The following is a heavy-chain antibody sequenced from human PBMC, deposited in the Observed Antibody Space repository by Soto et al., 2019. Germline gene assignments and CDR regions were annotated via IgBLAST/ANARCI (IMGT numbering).Heavy chain of an antibody. D-gene: IGHD2-15*01. CDR2: ISGSGGST. Sequence: GGSLRLSCAASGFTFSSYAMSWVRQAPGKGLEWVSAISGSGGSTYYADSVKGRFTISRDNSKNTLYLQLNSLRAEDTAVYYCAKMVVAATPRWDFGFDYWGQGTLVTVSS. V-gene: IGHV3-23*01. J-gene: IGHJ4*02. CDR1: GFTFSSYA. CDR3: AKMVVAATPRWDFGFDY.